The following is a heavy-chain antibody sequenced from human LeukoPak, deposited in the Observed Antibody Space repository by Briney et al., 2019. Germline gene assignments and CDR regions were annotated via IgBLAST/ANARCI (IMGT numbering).Heavy chain of an antibody. CDR3: ARGGTGYGLYYYYYYYMDV. CDR1: GGSFSGYY. J-gene: IGHJ6*03. V-gene: IGHV4-34*01. CDR2: INHSGST. D-gene: IGHD5-18*01. Sequence: PSETLSLTCAVYGGSFSGYYWSWIRQPPGKGLEWIGEINHSGSTNYNPSLKSRVTISVDTSKNQFSLKLSSVTAADTAVYYCARGGTGYGLYYYYYYYMDVWGKGTTVTVSS.